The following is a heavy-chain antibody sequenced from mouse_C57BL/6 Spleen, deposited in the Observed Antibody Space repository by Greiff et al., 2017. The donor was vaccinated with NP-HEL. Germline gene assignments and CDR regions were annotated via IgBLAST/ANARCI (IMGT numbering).Heavy chain of an antibody. V-gene: IGHV3-6*01. D-gene: IGHD2-2*01. J-gene: IGHJ3*01. Sequence: EVKLQESGPGLVKPSQSLSLPCSVTGYSITSGYYWHWIRQFPGKTLEWMGYISYDGSNNYNPSLKNRISITRDTSKNQFFLKLNSVTTEDTATYYCARDWGYDGAWFAYWGQGTLVTVSA. CDR2: ISYDGSN. CDR3: ARDWGYDGAWFAY. CDR1: GYSITSGYY.